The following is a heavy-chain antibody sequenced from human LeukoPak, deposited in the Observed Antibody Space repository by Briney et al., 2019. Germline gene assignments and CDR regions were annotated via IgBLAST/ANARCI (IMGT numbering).Heavy chain of an antibody. J-gene: IGHJ4*02. V-gene: IGHV3-23*01. CDR1: GFTFSSHA. CDR3: AKRTNFNSGSHDY. Sequence: GGSLRLSCAASGFTFSSHAMSWVRQAPGKGLQWVSGISGSGGSTYYADSVRGRFTISRDNPKNTLYMQMNSLRAEDTAVYYCAKRTNFNSGSHDYWGQGTLVTVSS. CDR2: ISGSGGST. D-gene: IGHD3-10*01.